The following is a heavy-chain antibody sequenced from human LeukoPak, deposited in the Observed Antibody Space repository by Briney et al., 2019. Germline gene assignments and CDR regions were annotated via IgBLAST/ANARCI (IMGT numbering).Heavy chain of an antibody. J-gene: IGHJ6*02. D-gene: IGHD4/OR15-4a*01. V-gene: IGHV3-74*01. Sequence: GGSLRLSCAASGFTFNDYWMHWVRQAPGQGLVWVSRINTDGSRIYYADSVKGRFTISRDNAKNSLYLQMNSLRAEDTAVYYCAREGAGYYYGMDVWGQGTTVTVSS. CDR3: AREGAGYYYGMDV. CDR1: GFTFNDYW. CDR2: INTDGSRI.